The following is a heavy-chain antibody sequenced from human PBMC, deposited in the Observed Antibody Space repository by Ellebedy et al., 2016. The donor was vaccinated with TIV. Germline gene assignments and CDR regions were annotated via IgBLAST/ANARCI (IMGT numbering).Heavy chain of an antibody. D-gene: IGHD3-3*01. V-gene: IGHV4-39*01. CDR2: IYYSGSA. J-gene: IGHJ6*02. CDR3: ARHSTYYDFWSGYYSRDYGMDV. Sequence: SETLSLTCTVSGGSISSSSYYWGWIRQPPGKGLEWIGSIYYSGSAYYNPSLKSRVTISVDTSKNQFSLKLSSVTAADTAVYYCARHSTYYDFWSGYYSRDYGMDVWGQGTTVTVSS. CDR1: GGSISSSSYY.